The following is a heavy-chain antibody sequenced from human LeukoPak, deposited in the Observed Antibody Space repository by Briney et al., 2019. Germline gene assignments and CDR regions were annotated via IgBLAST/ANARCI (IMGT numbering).Heavy chain of an antibody. CDR3: ARDTGIYCSGGSCYFDP. CDR2: IKQDGSEK. CDR1: GFTFSSYW. Sequence: GGSLRLSCAASGFTFSSYWMSWVRQAPGKGLEWVANIKQDGSEKYYVDSVKGRFTISRDNAKNSLYLQMNSLRAEDTAVYYCARDTGIYCSGGSCYFDPWGQGTLVTVSS. V-gene: IGHV3-7*01. J-gene: IGHJ5*02. D-gene: IGHD2-15*01.